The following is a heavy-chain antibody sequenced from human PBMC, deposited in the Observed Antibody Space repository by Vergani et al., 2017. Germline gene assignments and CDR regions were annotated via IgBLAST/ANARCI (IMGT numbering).Heavy chain of an antibody. CDR1: GGTFSSYA. Sequence: QVQLVQSGAEVKKPGSSVKVSCKASGGTFSSYAISWVRQAPGQGLEWMGGIIPIFGTANYAQKFQGRVTITADKSTSPAYMELSSLRSEDTAVYYCASRHGVVVAATVGYWGQGTLVTVSS. CDR2: IIPIFGTA. V-gene: IGHV1-69*06. J-gene: IGHJ4*02. CDR3: ASRHGVVVAATVGY. D-gene: IGHD2-15*01.